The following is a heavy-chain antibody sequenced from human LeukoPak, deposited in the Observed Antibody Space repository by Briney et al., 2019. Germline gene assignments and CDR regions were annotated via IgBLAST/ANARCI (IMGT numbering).Heavy chain of an antibody. Sequence: PGGSLRLSCAASGFTFSSYWMNWGRQAPGKGLEWVANIKQDGSEKYYVDSVKGRFTIPRDNAKNSLYLQMNSLRAKDTAVYYCARSRTMVVSNAFDIWGQGTMVTVSS. CDR2: IKQDGSEK. J-gene: IGHJ3*02. D-gene: IGHD4/OR15-4a*01. CDR3: ARSRTMVVSNAFDI. CDR1: GFTFSSYW. V-gene: IGHV3-7*01.